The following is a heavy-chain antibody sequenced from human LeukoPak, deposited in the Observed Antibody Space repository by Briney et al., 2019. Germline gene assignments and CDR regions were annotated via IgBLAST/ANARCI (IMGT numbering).Heavy chain of an antibody. J-gene: IGHJ4*02. Sequence: PSETLSLTCAVYGGSFSGYYWSWVRQPPGKGLEWIGEINHSGITNYNPSLKSRVTISVDTSKNQFSLKLSSVTAADTAVYYCARGLVGATYFDYWGQGTLVTVSS. CDR3: ARGLVGATYFDY. CDR2: INHSGIT. D-gene: IGHD1-26*01. CDR1: GGSFSGYY. V-gene: IGHV4-34*01.